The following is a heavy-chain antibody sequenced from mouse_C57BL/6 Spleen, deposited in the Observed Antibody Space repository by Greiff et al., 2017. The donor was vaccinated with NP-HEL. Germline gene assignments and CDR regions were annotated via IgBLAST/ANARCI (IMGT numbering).Heavy chain of an antibody. J-gene: IGHJ4*01. CDR3: TRRARRAMDY. CDR1: GYTFTDYE. V-gene: IGHV1-15*01. Sequence: VQLKESGAELVRPGASVTLSCKASGYTFTDYEMHWVKQTPVHGLEWIGAIDPETGGTAYNQKFKGKALLTADKSSSTAYMQRRSLTSEDSAVYYCTRRARRAMDYWGQGTSVTVSS. CDR2: IDPETGGT.